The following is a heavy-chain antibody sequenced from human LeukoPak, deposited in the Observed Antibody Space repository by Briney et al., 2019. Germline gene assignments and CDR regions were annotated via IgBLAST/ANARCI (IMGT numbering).Heavy chain of an antibody. CDR2: MYYSGSA. CDR1: GGSVSIGAYY. CDR3: ARGAGTIFGVVKVNYYGMDV. Sequence: SETLSLTCTVSGGSVSIGAYYWSWIRQHPGRGLEWIGYMYYSGSAYYSPSLKSRVRISVDTSENQFSLKLSSVTAADTAVYYCARGAGTIFGVVKVNYYGMDVWGQGTTVTVSS. D-gene: IGHD3-3*01. J-gene: IGHJ6*02. V-gene: IGHV4-31*03.